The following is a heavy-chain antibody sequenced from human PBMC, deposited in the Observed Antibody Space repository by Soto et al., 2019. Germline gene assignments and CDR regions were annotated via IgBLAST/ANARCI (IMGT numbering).Heavy chain of an antibody. CDR1: GYTFTSYD. D-gene: IGHD6-19*01. CDR3: ARSSVQWLIGADAFDI. J-gene: IGHJ3*02. CDR2: MNPNSGNT. V-gene: IGHV1-8*01. Sequence: ASVKVSCKASGYTFTSYDINWVRQATGQGLEWMGWMNPNSGNTGYAQKFQGRVTMTRNTSISTAYMELSGLRSEDTAVYYCARSSVQWLIGADAFDIWGQGTMVTVS.